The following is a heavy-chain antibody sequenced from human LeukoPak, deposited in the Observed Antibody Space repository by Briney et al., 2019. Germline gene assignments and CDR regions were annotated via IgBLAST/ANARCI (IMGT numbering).Heavy chain of an antibody. J-gene: IGHJ3*02. CDR1: GGSISSGGYY. D-gene: IGHD3-10*01. Sequence: PSQTLSLTCTVSGGSISSGGYYWSWIRQHPGKGLEWIGYIYYSGSTYYNPSLKSRVTISVDTSKNQFSLKLSSVTAADTAVYYCARRRIRSRGAFDIWGQGTMVTVSS. CDR3: ARRRIRSRGAFDI. V-gene: IGHV4-31*03. CDR2: IYYSGST.